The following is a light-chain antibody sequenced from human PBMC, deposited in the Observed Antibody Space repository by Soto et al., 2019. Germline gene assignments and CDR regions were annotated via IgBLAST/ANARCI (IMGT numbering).Light chain of an antibody. V-gene: IGLV1-47*02. J-gene: IGLJ3*02. CDR3: AAWDDSLGGHWV. Sequence: QSVLTQPPSASGTPGQRGTISCSGSSSNIGSNFVYWYQQVPGTAPKLLIYYNNQRPSGVPGRVSGSKSGTSDSLAISGLRSDDEADYYCAAWDDSLGGHWVFGGGTKVTVL. CDR1: SSNIGSNF. CDR2: YNN.